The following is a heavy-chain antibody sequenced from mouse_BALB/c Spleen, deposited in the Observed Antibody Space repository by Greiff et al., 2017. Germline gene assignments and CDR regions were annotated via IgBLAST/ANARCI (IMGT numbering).Heavy chain of an antibody. CDR2: IDPENGDT. V-gene: IGHV14-4*02. CDR3: NAPNYYGSSYGFAY. CDR1: GFNIKDYY. D-gene: IGHD1-1*01. J-gene: IGHJ3*01. Sequence: EVKLMESGAELVRSGASVKLSCTASGFNIKDYYMHWVKQRPEQGLEWIGWIDPENGDTEYAPKFQGKATMTADTSSNTAYLQLSSLTSEDTAVYYCNAPNYYGSSYGFAYWGQGTLVTVSA.